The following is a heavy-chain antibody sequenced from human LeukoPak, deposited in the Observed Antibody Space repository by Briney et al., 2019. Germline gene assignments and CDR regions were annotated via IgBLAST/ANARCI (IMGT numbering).Heavy chain of an antibody. D-gene: IGHD3-3*01. CDR3: AKGLRFLEWLSIFDI. CDR1: GFTFSSYG. CDR2: IRYDGSNK. J-gene: IGHJ3*02. Sequence: GGSLRLSCAASGFTFSSYGMHWVRQAPGKGLEWVAFIRYDGSNKYYADSVKGRFTISRDNSKNTLYLQMNSLRAEDTAVYYCAKGLRFLEWLSIFDIWGQGTMVTVSS. V-gene: IGHV3-30*02.